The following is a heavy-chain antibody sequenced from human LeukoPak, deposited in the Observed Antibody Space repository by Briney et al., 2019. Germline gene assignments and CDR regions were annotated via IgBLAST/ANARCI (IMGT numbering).Heavy chain of an antibody. Sequence: SVKVSCKASGGSFSSYAISWVRQAPGQGLEWMGGIIPIFGTANYAQKFQGRVTITTDESTSTAYMELSSLRSEDTAVYYCARESGYDGRGFDYWGQGTLVTVSS. V-gene: IGHV1-69*05. CDR1: GGSFSSYA. J-gene: IGHJ4*02. CDR3: ARESGYDGRGFDY. CDR2: IIPIFGTA. D-gene: IGHD5-12*01.